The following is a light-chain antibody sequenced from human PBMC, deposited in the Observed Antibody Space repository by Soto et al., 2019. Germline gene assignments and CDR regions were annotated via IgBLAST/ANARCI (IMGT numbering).Light chain of an antibody. CDR2: SNS. CDR1: RPNIGTNS. V-gene: IGLV1-44*01. J-gene: IGLJ2*01. CDR3: AAWDDSLNGVT. Sequence: QSVLTQPPSTSGTPGQRVTISWSGSRPNIGTNSVNWYQQVPGTAPKLLIHSNSQRPSGVPDRFSGSKSDTSASLAISGLQSEDEADYYCAAWDDSLNGVTFGGGTKPPS.